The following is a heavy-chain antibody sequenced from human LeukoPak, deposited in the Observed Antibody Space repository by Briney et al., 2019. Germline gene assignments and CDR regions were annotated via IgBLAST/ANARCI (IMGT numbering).Heavy chain of an antibody. Sequence: GGSLRLSCVASGFTFSNYAMSWVRQAPGKGLDWVSVISGSAGKIRYAGSVKGRFTISRDNSENTVYLQMNNLRAEDTAVYYCARDRAWFGEFYFDYWGQGTLVTVSS. CDR3: ARDRAWFGEFYFDY. D-gene: IGHD3-10*01. CDR1: GFTFSNYA. V-gene: IGHV3-23*01. J-gene: IGHJ4*02. CDR2: ISGSAGKI.